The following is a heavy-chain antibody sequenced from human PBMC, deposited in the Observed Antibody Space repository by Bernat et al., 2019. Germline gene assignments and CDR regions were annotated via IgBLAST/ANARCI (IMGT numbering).Heavy chain of an antibody. D-gene: IGHD3-10*01. CDR3: ARSKGMVRGVIPQPGWFDP. J-gene: IGHJ5*02. CDR1: GGSFSGYY. V-gene: IGHV4-34*01. Sequence: QVQLQQWGAGLLKPSETLSLTCAVYGGSFSGYYWSWIRQPPGKGLEWIGEINHSGSTNYNPSLKSRVTISVDTPKNQFSLKLSSVTAADTAVYYCARSKGMVRGVIPQPGWFDPWGQGTLVTVSS. CDR2: INHSGST.